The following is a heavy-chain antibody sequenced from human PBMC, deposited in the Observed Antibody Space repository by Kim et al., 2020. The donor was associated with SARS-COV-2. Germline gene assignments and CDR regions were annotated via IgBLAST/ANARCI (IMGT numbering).Heavy chain of an antibody. J-gene: IGHJ4*02. D-gene: IGHD5-12*01. V-gene: IGHV1-46*01. Sequence: SYAQKFQGRVTMTRDTSTSTVYMELSSLRSEDTAVYYCARDDRSGYDIDYWGQGTLVTVSS. CDR3: ARDDRSGYDIDY.